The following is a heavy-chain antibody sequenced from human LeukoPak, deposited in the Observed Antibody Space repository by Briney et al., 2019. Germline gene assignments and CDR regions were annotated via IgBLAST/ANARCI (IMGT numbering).Heavy chain of an antibody. CDR1: GGSFSGYY. CDR3: ARGGDYYDSSGYFGWFDP. CDR2: INHSGST. V-gene: IGHV4-34*01. D-gene: IGHD3-22*01. Sequence: PSETLSLTCAVYGGSFSGYYWSWIRQPPGKGLEWIGEINHSGSTNYNPSLKSRVTISVDRSKNQFSLKLSSVTAADTAVYYCARGGDYYDSSGYFGWFDPWGQGTLVTVSS. J-gene: IGHJ5*02.